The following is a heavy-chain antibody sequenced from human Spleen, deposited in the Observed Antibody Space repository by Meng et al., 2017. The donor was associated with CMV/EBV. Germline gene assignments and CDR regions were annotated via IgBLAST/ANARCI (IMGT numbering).Heavy chain of an antibody. CDR2: INPYNGNT. V-gene: IGHV1-18*01. Sequence: VRQAPGQGLEWMGWINPYNGNTNYAQKLHDRVSMTTDTSTGAAYMELRSLRSDDTAVYYCARASSEGKPQGAHISGWEKVGRLPDSWGQGTQVTVSS. D-gene: IGHD1-26*01. CDR3: ARASSEGKPQGAHISGWEKVGRLPDS. J-gene: IGHJ4*02.